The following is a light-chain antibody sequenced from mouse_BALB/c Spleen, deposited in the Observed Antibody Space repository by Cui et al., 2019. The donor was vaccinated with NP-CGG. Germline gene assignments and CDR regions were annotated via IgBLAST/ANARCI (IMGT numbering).Light chain of an antibody. CDR2: GTN. Sequence: QAVWTKESALTTSPGETVTLTCRSSTGAITTSNYANWVQEKPDHLFTGLIGGTNNRAPGVPARFSGSLIGDKAALTITRAQTEDEAIYFCALWYTNHWVFGGGTKLTVL. CDR3: ALWYTNHWV. J-gene: IGLJ1*01. V-gene: IGLV1*01. CDR1: TGAITTSNY.